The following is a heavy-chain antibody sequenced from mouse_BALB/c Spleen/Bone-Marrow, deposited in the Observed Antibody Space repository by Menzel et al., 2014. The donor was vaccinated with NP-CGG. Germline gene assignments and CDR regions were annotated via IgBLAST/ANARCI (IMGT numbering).Heavy chain of an antibody. CDR3: ARDDYGRGY. J-gene: IGHJ2*01. D-gene: IGHD1-1*01. CDR1: GFTFTDYY. CDR2: IRNKANGYTT. Sequence: EVHLVESGGGLVQPRGSLRLSCATSGFTFTDYYMSWVRQPPGKALEWLGFIRNKANGYTTEYSASVKGRFTISRDNSQSILYLQMNTLRAEDSATYYCARDDYGRGYWGQGTTLTVSS. V-gene: IGHV7-3*02.